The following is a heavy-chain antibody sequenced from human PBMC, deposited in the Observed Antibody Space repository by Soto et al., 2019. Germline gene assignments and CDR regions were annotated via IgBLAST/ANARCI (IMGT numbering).Heavy chain of an antibody. CDR2: ISSSSSTI. CDR3: ARDRDSSGWYVDC. V-gene: IGHV3-48*01. J-gene: IGHJ4*02. Sequence: EVQLVESGGGLVQPRGSLRLSCAAAGFTFSSYSMNWVRQAPGKGLEWVSYISSSSSTIYYADSVKGRFTISRDNAKNSLYLQMNSLRAEDTAVYYCARDRDSSGWYVDCWGQGTLVTVSS. CDR1: GFTFSSYS. D-gene: IGHD6-19*01.